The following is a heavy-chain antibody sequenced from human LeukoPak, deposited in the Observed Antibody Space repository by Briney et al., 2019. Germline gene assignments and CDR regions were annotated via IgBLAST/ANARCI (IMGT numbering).Heavy chain of an antibody. CDR3: VHRTMVTSVDH. J-gene: IGHJ4*02. CDR1: GFSLNTNAVA. D-gene: IGHD4-17*01. Sequence: SGPTLVNPTQTLTLTCTFSGFSLNTNAVAVGWVRQPPGQALEWLTFIYGNDDKRYSPPLASRLTTTKDTSKNQVVLTMTDMDYVDTATYYCVHRTMVTSVDHWGQGTLVAVSS. CDR2: IYGNDDK. V-gene: IGHV2-5*01.